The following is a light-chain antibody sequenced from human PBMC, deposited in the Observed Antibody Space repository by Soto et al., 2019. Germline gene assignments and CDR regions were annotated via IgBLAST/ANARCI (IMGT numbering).Light chain of an antibody. CDR3: SSYAGSSNV. V-gene: IGLV2-8*01. Sequence: QSALTQPPSASGSPGQSVAISCTGTSSDVGGYNYVSWYQQHPGKAPKLMIYEVNKRPSGVPDRFSGSKSGNTASLTVARLQAEDDDDYYCSSYAGSSNVFGTGTKLTVL. CDR1: SSDVGGYNY. CDR2: EVN. J-gene: IGLJ1*01.